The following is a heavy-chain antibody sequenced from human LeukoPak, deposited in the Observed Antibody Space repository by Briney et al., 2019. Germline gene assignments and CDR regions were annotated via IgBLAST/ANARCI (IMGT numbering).Heavy chain of an antibody. Sequence: ATVKVSCKASGYTFRGNYIHWLRQAPGQGLEWMGWIDANNGDTKSAQKFQGRVTMSRDTSISTAYMDLSSLSPDDAAVYYCARDPSSVTLYFFDYWGQGTLVTVSS. V-gene: IGHV1-2*02. CDR2: IDANNGDT. D-gene: IGHD4-11*01. CDR3: ARDPSSVTLYFFDY. J-gene: IGHJ4*02. CDR1: GYTFRGNY.